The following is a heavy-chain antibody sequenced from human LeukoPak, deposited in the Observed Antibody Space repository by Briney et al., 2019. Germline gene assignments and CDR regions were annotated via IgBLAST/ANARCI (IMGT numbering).Heavy chain of an antibody. D-gene: IGHD6-13*01. CDR1: GFTFSSYE. CDR2: ISISGSTL. V-gene: IGHV3-48*03. J-gene: IGHJ4*02. CDR3: ATSYSG. Sequence: GGSLRLSCTASGFTFSSYEMNWVRQAPGKGLEWISYISISGSTLYYADSVRGRFTISRDNAKNSLYLQMNSLRAEDTAVYYCATSYSGWGQGTLVTVSS.